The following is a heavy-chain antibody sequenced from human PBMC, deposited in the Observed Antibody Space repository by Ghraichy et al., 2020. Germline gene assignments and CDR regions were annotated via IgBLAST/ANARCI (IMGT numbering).Heavy chain of an antibody. V-gene: IGHV4-59*01. J-gene: IGHJ3*02. CDR3: ARILNDSSGWYFPAFDI. D-gene: IGHD6-19*01. CDR2: IYYSGST. Sequence: SETLSLTCTVSGGSISSYYWSWIRQPPGKGLEWIGYIYYSGSTNYNPSLKSRVTISVDTSKNQFSLKLSSVTAADTAVYYCARILNDSSGWYFPAFDIWGQGTMVTVSS. CDR1: GGSISSYY.